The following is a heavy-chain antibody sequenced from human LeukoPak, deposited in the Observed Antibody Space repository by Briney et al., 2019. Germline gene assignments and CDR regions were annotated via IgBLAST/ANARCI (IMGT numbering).Heavy chain of an antibody. CDR1: GFSFSSYG. Sequence: GGSLRLSCAASGFSFSSYGMHWVRQAPGKGLEWVAVISYDGSNKYYADSVKGRFTISRDNSKNTLYLQMNSLRAEDTAVYYCARLNPPGWFDPWGQGTLVTVSS. V-gene: IGHV3-30*03. CDR2: ISYDGSNK. CDR3: ARLNPPGWFDP. J-gene: IGHJ5*02.